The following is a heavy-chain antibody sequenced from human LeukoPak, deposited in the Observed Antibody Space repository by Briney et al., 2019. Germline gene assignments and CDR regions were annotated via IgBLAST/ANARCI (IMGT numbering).Heavy chain of an antibody. CDR2: MNPNSGNT. J-gene: IGHJ4*02. D-gene: IGHD3-22*01. CDR3: ATSYYYDSSDYYRIDY. V-gene: IGHV1-8*01. Sequence: WASVKVSCKASGYTFTSYDINWVRQATGQGLEWMGWMNPNSGNTGYAQKFQGRVTMTRNTSISTAYMELSSLRSEDTAVYYCATSYYYDSSDYYRIDYWGQGTLVTVSS. CDR1: GYTFTSYD.